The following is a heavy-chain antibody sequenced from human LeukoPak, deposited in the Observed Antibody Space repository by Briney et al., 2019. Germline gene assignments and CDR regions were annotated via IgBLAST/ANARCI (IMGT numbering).Heavy chain of an antibody. J-gene: IGHJ5*02. CDR2: IYPGDSDA. D-gene: IGHD5-12*01. CDR1: GYSFTNYW. CDR3: ARQDGYDTTNWFDP. V-gene: IGHV5-51*01. Sequence: GESLKISCRGSGYSFTNYWSGWLRQMPGKGLEWRGIIYPGDSDARYSPSFQGQVTISADKPISTAYLQWSSLKASDTAMYYCARQDGYDTTNWFDPWGQGTLVTVSS.